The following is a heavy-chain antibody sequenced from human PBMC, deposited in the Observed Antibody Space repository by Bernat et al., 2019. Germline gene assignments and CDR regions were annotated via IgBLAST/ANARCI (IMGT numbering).Heavy chain of an antibody. CDR3: ARDPRMTTHSDYYYYMDV. D-gene: IGHD4-11*01. Sequence: QVQLVESGGGVVQPGRSLRLSCAASGFTFSSYGMQWVRQAPGKGLEWVAVISDDGSTKHYADSVNGRFTVSRDNSKNTLYLQMNSLRAEDTAVYYCARDPRMTTHSDYYYYMDVWGKGTTVTVSS. CDR2: ISDDGSTK. CDR1: GFTFSSYG. V-gene: IGHV3-30*03. J-gene: IGHJ6*03.